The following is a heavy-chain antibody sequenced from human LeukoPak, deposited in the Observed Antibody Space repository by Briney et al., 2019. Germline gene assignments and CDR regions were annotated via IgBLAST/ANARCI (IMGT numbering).Heavy chain of an antibody. J-gene: IGHJ3*02. CDR3: ARGRRSSGRHDAFDI. D-gene: IGHD6-19*01. CDR2: VNHSGST. CDR1: GGSFSGSY. V-gene: IGHV4-34*01. Sequence: SETLSLTCAVSGGSFSGSYWNWIRQPPGKGLEWIGEVNHSGSTNYNPSLKSRVTTSADTSKNQFSLRLSSVTAADTAVYYCARGRRSSGRHDAFDIWGQGTMVTVSS.